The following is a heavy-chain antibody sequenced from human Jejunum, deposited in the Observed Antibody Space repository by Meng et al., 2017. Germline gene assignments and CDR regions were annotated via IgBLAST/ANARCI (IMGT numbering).Heavy chain of an antibody. CDR1: GGSISDYY. Sequence: QVKLQQWGAGLFKPSENLSLTCAVYGGSISDYYWTWIRQPPGKGLEWIGEINDSGSTNYNPSLKSRVTISVDTSKSQFYLRVSSVTAADTAVYYCARGNEYSNYGADFWGQGTLVTVSS. CDR3: ARGNEYSNYGADF. CDR2: INDSGST. V-gene: IGHV4-34*01. J-gene: IGHJ4*02. D-gene: IGHD4-11*01.